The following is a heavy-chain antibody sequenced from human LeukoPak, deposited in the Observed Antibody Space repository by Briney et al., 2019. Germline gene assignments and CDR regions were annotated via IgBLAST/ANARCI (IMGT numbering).Heavy chain of an antibody. CDR2: ISGSGGST. CDR1: GFTFSSYA. J-gene: IGHJ4*02. CDR3: AKDPDYDSSGYYVY. D-gene: IGHD3-22*01. V-gene: IGHV3-23*01. Sequence: GGSLRLSWAASGFTFSSYAMSWVRQAPGKGLEWVSAISGSGGSTYYADSVKGRFTISRDNSKNTLYLQMNSLRAEDTAVYYCAKDPDYDSSGYYVYWGQGTLVTVSS.